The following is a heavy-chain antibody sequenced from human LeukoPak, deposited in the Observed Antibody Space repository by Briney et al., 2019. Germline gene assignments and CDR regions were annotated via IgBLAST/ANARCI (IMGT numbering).Heavy chain of an antibody. Sequence: KPSETLSLTCTVSGDSISSGNVYWNWIRQPAGKGLEWIGRIYTSGSTNYNPSLKSRVTILGDTSKNQFSLKLNSVTAADTAVYYCARPGQLGEYTPYYFDYWGQGTLVTVSS. CDR3: ARPGQLGEYTPYYFDY. D-gene: IGHD3-16*01. V-gene: IGHV4-61*02. CDR1: GDSISSGNVY. J-gene: IGHJ4*02. CDR2: IYTSGST.